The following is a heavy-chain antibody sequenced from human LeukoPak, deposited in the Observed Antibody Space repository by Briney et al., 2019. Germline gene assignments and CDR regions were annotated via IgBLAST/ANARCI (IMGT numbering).Heavy chain of an antibody. J-gene: IGHJ4*02. CDR2: IIPILGIA. V-gene: IGHV1-69*02. CDR3: ASQTGGTQFDY. Sequence: ASVKVSCKASGGTFSSYTISWVRQAPGQGLEWMGRIIPILGIANYAQKFQGRVTITADKSTSTAYMGLSSLRSEDTAVYYCASQTGGTQFDYWGQGTLVTVSS. D-gene: IGHD7-27*01. CDR1: GGTFSSYT.